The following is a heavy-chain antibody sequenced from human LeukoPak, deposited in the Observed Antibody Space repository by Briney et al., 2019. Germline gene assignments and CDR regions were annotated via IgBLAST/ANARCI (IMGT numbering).Heavy chain of an antibody. V-gene: IGHV4-34*01. CDR3: ARGRQDVTMIVVVMTAVSYYLDV. CDR1: GGSFSGYY. Sequence: PSEALSLTCAVYGGSFSGYYWTWIRQTPEKGLEWIGEMNPSGSTNYNPSLKSRVTISVDTSKNQFSLELSSVTAADTAVYYCARGRQDVTMIVVVMTAVSYYLDVWGKGTTVTVS. J-gene: IGHJ6*03. D-gene: IGHD3-22*01. CDR2: MNPSGST.